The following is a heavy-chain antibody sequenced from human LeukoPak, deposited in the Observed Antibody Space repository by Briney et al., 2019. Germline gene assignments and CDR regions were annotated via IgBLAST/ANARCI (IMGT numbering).Heavy chain of an antibody. CDR1: GGSISSYY. CDR3: ARDRYYDFWSGYYYPYFDY. CDR2: IYTSGST. J-gene: IGHJ4*02. D-gene: IGHD3-3*01. V-gene: IGHV4-4*07. Sequence: PSETLSLTCTVSGGSISSYYWSWVRQPAGKGLEWVGRIYTSGSTNYNPSLKSRVPMSVDTSKNQFSLKLSSVTAADTAVYYCARDRYYDFWSGYYYPYFDYWGQGTLVTVSS.